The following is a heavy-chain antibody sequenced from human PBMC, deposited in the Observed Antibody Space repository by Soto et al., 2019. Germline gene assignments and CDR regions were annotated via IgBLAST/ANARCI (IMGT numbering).Heavy chain of an antibody. D-gene: IGHD6-13*01. CDR3: ARDSHGIAAAGTPRLATYYYYYGMDV. V-gene: IGHV6-1*01. CDR2: TYYRSKWYN. J-gene: IGHJ6*02. Sequence: PSQTLSLTCAISGDSVSSNSAAWNWIRQSPSRGLEWLGRTYYRSKWYNDYAVSVKSRITINPDTSKNQFSLQLNSVTPEDTAVYYCARDSHGIAAAGTPRLATYYYYYGMDVWGQGTTVTVSS. CDR1: GDSVSSNSAA.